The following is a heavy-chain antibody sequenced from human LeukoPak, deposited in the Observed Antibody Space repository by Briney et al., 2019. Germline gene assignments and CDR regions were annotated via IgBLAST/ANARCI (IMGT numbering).Heavy chain of an antibody. J-gene: IGHJ4*02. CDR1: GFTFSDAW. CDR3: TTIRMSGYSGYDYPD. V-gene: IGHV3-15*04. Sequence: GGSLRLSCAASGFTFSDAWMTWVRQAPWKGLEWIGRIESKTDGGTTDYAAPVKGRFTISRDDSKNTLYLQMNSLKTEDTAVYYCTTIRMSGYSGYDYPDWGQGTLVTVSS. CDR2: IESKTDGGTT. D-gene: IGHD5-12*01.